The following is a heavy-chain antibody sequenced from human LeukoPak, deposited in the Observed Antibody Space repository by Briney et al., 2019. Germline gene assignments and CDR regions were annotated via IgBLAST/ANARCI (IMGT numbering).Heavy chain of an antibody. CDR2: INHSGST. CDR1: GGSFSGYY. Sequence: SETLSLTCAVYGGSFSGYYWSWIRQPPGKGLEWIGEINHSGSTNYNPSLKSRVTISVDTSKNQFSLKLSSVTAADTAVYYCARVGQLGIYYFDYWGQGTLVTVSS. D-gene: IGHD1-1*01. CDR3: ARVGQLGIYYFDY. V-gene: IGHV4-34*01. J-gene: IGHJ4*02.